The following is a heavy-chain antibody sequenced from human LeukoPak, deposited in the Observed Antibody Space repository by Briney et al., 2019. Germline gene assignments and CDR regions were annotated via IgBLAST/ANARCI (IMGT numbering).Heavy chain of an antibody. CDR1: CYTFTSYG. Sequence: VEVSCKASCYTFTSYGISWVRQAPGQRLEWRGWISAYNGYTNYAQNLQGRVTMTKDTSTSTAYLELGSLSSDDTAVYYCARALPNLEFRIAVAGNNWFDPWGQGTLVTVSS. CDR2: ISAYNGYT. J-gene: IGHJ5*02. V-gene: IGHV1-18*01. CDR3: ARALPNLEFRIAVAGNNWFDP. D-gene: IGHD6-19*01.